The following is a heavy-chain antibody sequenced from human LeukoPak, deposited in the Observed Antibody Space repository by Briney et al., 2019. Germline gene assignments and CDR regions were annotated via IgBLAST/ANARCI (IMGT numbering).Heavy chain of an antibody. Sequence: SETLSLTCTVSGGSISSGSYYWGWIRQPPGKGLEWIGSIYYSASTYYNPSPKSRVTISVDTSKSQFSLRLSSVTAADTAVYYCARQGRGIQLQTYFDSWGQGTLVTVSS. V-gene: IGHV4-39*01. J-gene: IGHJ4*02. CDR1: GGSISSGSYY. CDR2: IYYSAST. CDR3: ARQGRGIQLQTYFDS. D-gene: IGHD2-2*01.